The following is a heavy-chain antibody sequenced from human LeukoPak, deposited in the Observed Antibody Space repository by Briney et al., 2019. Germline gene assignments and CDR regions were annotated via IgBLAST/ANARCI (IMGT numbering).Heavy chain of an antibody. CDR2: ISAYKGNT. CDR1: GYTFTSYG. J-gene: IGHJ6*02. CDR3: ARVVGSIFGVVISLDYYYGMDV. V-gene: IGHV1-18*01. D-gene: IGHD3-3*01. Sequence: ASVKVSCKASGYTFTSYGISWVRQAPGQGLEWMGWISAYKGNTNYAQKLQGRVIMTTDTSTSTAYMELRSLRSDDTAVYYCARVVGSIFGVVISLDYYYGMDVWGQGTTVTVSS.